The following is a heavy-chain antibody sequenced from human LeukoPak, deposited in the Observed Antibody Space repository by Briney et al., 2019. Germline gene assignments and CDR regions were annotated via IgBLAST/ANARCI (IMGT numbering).Heavy chain of an antibody. CDR2: INPNSGGT. V-gene: IGHV1-2*02. CDR3: ARDLTSFGGVNDPLIRGH. J-gene: IGHJ4*02. CDR1: GYTFTGFY. Sequence: GASVKVSCKASGYTFTGFYMHWVRQAPGQGLEWMGWINPNSGGTNYAQNFQGRVTMTRDTSISTAYMELSRLRSDDTAVYYCARDLTSFGGVNDPLIRGHWGQGTLVTVSS. D-gene: IGHD3-3*01.